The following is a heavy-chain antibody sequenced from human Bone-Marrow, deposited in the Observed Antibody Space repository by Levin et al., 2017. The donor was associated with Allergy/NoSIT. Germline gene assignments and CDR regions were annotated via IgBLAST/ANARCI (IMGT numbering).Heavy chain of an antibody. Sequence: TSETLSLTCAVSNSSISSDFHWGWIRQPPGKGLEWIGSIDQSGNTYYNPPLKSRVTISVDTSKNQFSLRLTSVTAADTAVYYCARTLGYCSGDGCYYYFDYWGQGTLVTVSS. CDR1: NSSISSDFH. J-gene: IGHJ4*02. D-gene: IGHD2-15*01. V-gene: IGHV4-38-2*01. CDR2: IDQSGNT. CDR3: ARTLGYCSGDGCYYYFDY.